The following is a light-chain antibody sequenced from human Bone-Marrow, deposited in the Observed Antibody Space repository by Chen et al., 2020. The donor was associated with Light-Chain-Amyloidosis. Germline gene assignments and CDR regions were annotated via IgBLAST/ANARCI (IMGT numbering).Light chain of an antibody. CDR3: QSADSSGTYEVI. CDR1: DLPTKY. CDR2: RDT. J-gene: IGLJ2*01. Sequence: SYELPQPPSVSVSPGQTARITCSGDDLPTKYAYWYQQKPGQAPVLVIPRDTERPSGISERFSGSSSGTTATLTILGVQAEDEADYHCQSADSSGTYEVIFGGGTKLTVL. V-gene: IGLV3-25*03.